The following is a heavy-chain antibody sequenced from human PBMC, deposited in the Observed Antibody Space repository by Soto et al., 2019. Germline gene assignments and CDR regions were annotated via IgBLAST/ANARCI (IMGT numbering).Heavy chain of an antibody. CDR2: INSDGTST. Sequence: EVQLVESGGGLVQPGGSLRLSCAASGFTFSSHWMHWVRQAPGKGLVWVSRINSDGTSTNYADSVKGRFTISGDNAKNMLYLHMNSLRGEDTAVYHCGSTYTATIHNGLNSWGQGALVTVSS. D-gene: IGHD5-12*01. CDR1: GFTFSSHW. V-gene: IGHV3-74*01. J-gene: IGHJ4*02. CDR3: GSTYTATIHNGLNS.